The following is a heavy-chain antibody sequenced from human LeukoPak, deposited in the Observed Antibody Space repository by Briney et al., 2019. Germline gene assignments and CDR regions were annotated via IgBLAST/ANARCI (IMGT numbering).Heavy chain of an antibody. D-gene: IGHD4-11*01. J-gene: IGHJ4*02. CDR1: GFTFSSYS. CDR3: ARERWDYSIDY. Sequence: GGSLRLSCAASGFTFSSYSMNWVRQALGKGLEWVSYISSSSSTIYYADSVKGRFTISRDNAKNLLYLQMNSLRAEDTAVYYCARERWDYSIDYWGQGTLVTVSS. CDR2: ISSSSSTI. V-gene: IGHV3-48*01.